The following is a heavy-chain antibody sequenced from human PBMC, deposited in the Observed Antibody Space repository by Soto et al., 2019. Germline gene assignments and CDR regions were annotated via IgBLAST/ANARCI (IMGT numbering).Heavy chain of an antibody. J-gene: IGHJ3*02. CDR3: ARDVSPGNSGVYFDAFDI. CDR1: GFTFSSDW. V-gene: IGHV3-7*05. Sequence: EVRLVESGGGLVQPGGSLRLSCAASGFTFSSDWMTWVRQAPGKGLEWVANIRKDGSKTSYLDSVRGRFTISRDNAQSSLYLQMDSLRAEDTALYYCARDVSPGNSGVYFDAFDIWGQGTMVTVSS. D-gene: IGHD6-25*01. CDR2: IRKDGSKT.